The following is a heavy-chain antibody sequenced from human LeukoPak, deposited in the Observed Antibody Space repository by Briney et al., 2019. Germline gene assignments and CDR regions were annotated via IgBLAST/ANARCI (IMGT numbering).Heavy chain of an antibody. CDR1: GFSFSTYW. CDR2: INDDGSTT. D-gene: IGHD1-26*01. V-gene: IGHV3-74*03. Sequence: GGSLRLSCAASGFSFSTYWMNWVRQDPGKGLVWLSRINDDGSTTQYADSVKGRFTISRDNAKNMVYLQMNSLRAEDTAVYYCVGGAPLDFWSQGTLVTVSS. J-gene: IGHJ4*02. CDR3: VGGAPLDF.